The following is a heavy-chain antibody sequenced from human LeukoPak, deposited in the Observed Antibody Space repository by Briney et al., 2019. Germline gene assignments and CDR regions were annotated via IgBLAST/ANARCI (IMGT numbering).Heavy chain of an antibody. D-gene: IGHD6-19*01. CDR2: ISSSGSTI. V-gene: IGHV3-11*01. CDR3: ASAFSVGEPWPHPHMDV. J-gene: IGHJ6*02. Sequence: PGRSLRLSCAPSGFTFSDDYMSWIRQAARNGLGWGSYISSSGSTIYYPDSVTGRFTISRDNAKNSLYLQMNSLRAEDTAVYSCASAFSVGEPWPHPHMDVWGQGTTVTVSS. CDR1: GFTFSDDY.